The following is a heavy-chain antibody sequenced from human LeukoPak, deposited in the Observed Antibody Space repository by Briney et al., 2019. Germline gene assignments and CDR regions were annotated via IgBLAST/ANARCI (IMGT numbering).Heavy chain of an antibody. CDR3: AKWSNSTYGMDG. J-gene: IGHJ6*02. CDR2: ISGSGGST. Sequence: GGSLRLSCAASGFTFNSYAMSWVRQAPGKGLEWVSAISGSGGSTYYADSVKGRFTISRDNSKNTLYLQMNRLRAEDTAVYYCAKWSNSTYGMDGWGQGTTGTVSS. V-gene: IGHV3-23*01. CDR1: GFTFNSYA. D-gene: IGHD6-13*01.